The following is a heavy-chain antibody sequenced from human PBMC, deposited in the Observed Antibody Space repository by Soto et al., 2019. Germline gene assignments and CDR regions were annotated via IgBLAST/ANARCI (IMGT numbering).Heavy chain of an antibody. CDR1: GGTFSSYA. D-gene: IGHD3-3*01. CDR3: ARDGARMTVFGVVYYFDY. CDR2: IIPIFGTA. J-gene: IGHJ4*02. V-gene: IGHV1-69*01. Sequence: QVQLVQSGAEVQKPGSSVKVSCKASGGTFSSYAISWVRQAPGQGLEWMGGIIPIFGTANYAQKFQGRVTITADESTSTAYMELRSLRSEDTAVYYCARDGARMTVFGVVYYFDYWGQGTLVTVSS.